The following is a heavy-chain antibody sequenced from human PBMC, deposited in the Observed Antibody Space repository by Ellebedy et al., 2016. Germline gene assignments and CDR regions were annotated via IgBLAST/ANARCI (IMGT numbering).Heavy chain of an antibody. J-gene: IGHJ6*02. Sequence: ASVKVSCKASGGTFSSYAISWVRQAPGQGLEWMGGIIPILGIANYAQKFQGRVTITADKSTSTAYMELSSLRSEDTAVYYCARVGRKQWLASGYGMDVWGQGTTVTVSS. D-gene: IGHD6-19*01. CDR2: IIPILGIA. CDR3: ARVGRKQWLASGYGMDV. CDR1: GGTFSSYA. V-gene: IGHV1-69*10.